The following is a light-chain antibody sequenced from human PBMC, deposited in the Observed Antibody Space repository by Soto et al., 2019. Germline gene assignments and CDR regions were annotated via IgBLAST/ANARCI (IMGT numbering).Light chain of an antibody. V-gene: IGLV2-11*01. J-gene: IGLJ3*02. Sequence: QSALTQPRSVSGSPGQSVTISCTGTSSYVGGYNYVSWYQQHPGKAPKLMIYDVSKRPSGLPDRFSGSKSGNTASLTISGLQAEDEADYYCCSYAGSYTLGWVFGGGTKLTVL. CDR3: CSYAGSYTLGWV. CDR2: DVS. CDR1: SSYVGGYNY.